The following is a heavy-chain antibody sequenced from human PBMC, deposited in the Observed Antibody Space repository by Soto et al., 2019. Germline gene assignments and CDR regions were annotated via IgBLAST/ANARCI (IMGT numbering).Heavy chain of an antibody. CDR2: ISYDGSNK. CDR1: GFTFSNNA. CDR3: ARQRAGWMDEIVFHY. V-gene: IGHV3-30-3*01. D-gene: IGHD6-19*01. Sequence: QVQLVESGGGVVQPGRSLRLSCAASGFTFSNNAMHWVRQAPGTGLEWVAVISYDGSNKYYADSVKGRFTISRDNSKNTPYLKMNSLRAEDTAVYYCARQRAGWMDEIVFHYWGQGTLVTVSS. J-gene: IGHJ4*02.